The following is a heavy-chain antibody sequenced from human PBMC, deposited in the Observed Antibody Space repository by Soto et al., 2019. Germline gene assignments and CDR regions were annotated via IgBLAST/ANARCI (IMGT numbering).Heavy chain of an antibody. CDR3: AKKYYYGSGSYYQAFDY. D-gene: IGHD3-10*01. J-gene: IGHJ4*02. V-gene: IGHV3-23*01. CDR2: ISGSGGST. Sequence: EVQLLESGGGLVQPGGSLRLSCAASGFTFSSYAMSWVRQAPGKGLEWVSAISGSGGSTYYADSVKGRFTISRDNSKNTLYLQMNSLRAEDTAVYYCAKKYYYGSGSYYQAFDYWGQGTLVTVSS. CDR1: GFTFSSYA.